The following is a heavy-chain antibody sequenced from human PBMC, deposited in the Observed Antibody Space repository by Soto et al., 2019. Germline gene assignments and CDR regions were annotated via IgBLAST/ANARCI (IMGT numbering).Heavy chain of an antibody. CDR1: GVPVSSYV. CDR2: ISGGGGST. J-gene: IGHJ6*02. Sequence: QTGGALRLSCAVSGVPVSSYVMTWVRQAPGKGLEWVSVISGGGGSTNYAESVKGRFTISRDNSENTLYLQMNSLRAEDTAVYYCAKAVTLVRGINPYSYGLDVGGQGATVTVS. V-gene: IGHV3-23*01. D-gene: IGHD3-10*01. CDR3: AKAVTLVRGINPYSYGLDV.